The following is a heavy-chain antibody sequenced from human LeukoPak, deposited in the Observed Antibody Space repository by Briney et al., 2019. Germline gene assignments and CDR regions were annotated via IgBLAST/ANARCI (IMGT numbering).Heavy chain of an antibody. J-gene: IGHJ4*02. V-gene: IGHV3-23*01. CDR1: GFTFSSYA. D-gene: IGHD3-10*01. CDR3: ANQDVLLWFGELLSSGY. CDR2: IIGSGGST. Sequence: GGSLRLSCAASGFTFSSYAMSWVRQAPGKGLEWVSAIIGSGGSTYYADSVKGRFTISRDNSKNTPYLQMNSLRAEDTAVYYCANQDVLLWFGELLSSGYWGQGTLVTVSS.